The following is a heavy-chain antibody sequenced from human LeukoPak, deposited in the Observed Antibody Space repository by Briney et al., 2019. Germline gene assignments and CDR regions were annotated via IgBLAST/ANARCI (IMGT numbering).Heavy chain of an antibody. V-gene: IGHV3-74*01. CDR3: ARDVSYYDSSGLFDY. J-gene: IGHJ4*02. D-gene: IGHD3-22*01. CDR2: INSDGSST. Sequence: GGSLRLSCAASGFTFSSYWMHWVRQAPGKGLVWVSRINSDGSSTSYADSVKGRFTISRDNAKSTLYLQMNSLRAEDTAVYYCARDVSYYDSSGLFDYWGQGTLVTVSS. CDR1: GFTFSSYW.